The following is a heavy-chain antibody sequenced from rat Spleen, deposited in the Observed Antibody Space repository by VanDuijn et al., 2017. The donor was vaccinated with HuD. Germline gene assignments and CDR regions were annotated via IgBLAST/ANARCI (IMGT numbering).Heavy chain of an antibody. D-gene: IGHD1-11*01. CDR3: ARHGYGGYTNWFAY. CDR2: ISNDGSST. J-gene: IGHJ3*01. V-gene: IGHV5-7*01. Sequence: EVQLVVSGGGLVQPGRSLKLSCAASGFTFSNYYMAWVRQAPTKGLEWVAIISNDGSSTYYRDTVKGRFTTTRDNAKSFQYLQKDSLRSEETATYYCARHGYGGYTNWFAYWGQGTLVTVSS. CDR1: GFTFSNYY.